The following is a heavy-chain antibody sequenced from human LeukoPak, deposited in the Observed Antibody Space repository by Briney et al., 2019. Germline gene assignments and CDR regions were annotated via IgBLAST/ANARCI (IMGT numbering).Heavy chain of an antibody. CDR2: IIPIFGTA. Sequence: SVKVSCKASGGTFSSYAISWVRQAPGQGLEWTGGIIPIFGTANYAQKFQGRVTITADESTSTAYMELSSLRSEDTAVYYCARYSSSWYSFDYWGQGTLVTVSS. CDR3: ARYSSSWYSFDY. CDR1: GGTFSSYA. D-gene: IGHD6-13*01. V-gene: IGHV1-69*13. J-gene: IGHJ4*02.